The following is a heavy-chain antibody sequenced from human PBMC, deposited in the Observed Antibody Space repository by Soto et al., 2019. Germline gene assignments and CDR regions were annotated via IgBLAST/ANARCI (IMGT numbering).Heavy chain of an antibody. D-gene: IGHD6-19*01. J-gene: IGHJ4*02. CDR2: ISYEGSTT. CDR3: AKQFNGWPYYCEH. V-gene: IGHV3-30-3*02. Sequence: QVQLVESGGGVVQPGRSLRLSCAASGFTFSTNAMHWVRQAPGKGLERVAVISYEGSTTYYADSVKGRFSISRENSKNTLYLQINSLRPEDTALYYCAKQFNGWPYYCEHWGQGTLVTVSS. CDR1: GFTFSTNA.